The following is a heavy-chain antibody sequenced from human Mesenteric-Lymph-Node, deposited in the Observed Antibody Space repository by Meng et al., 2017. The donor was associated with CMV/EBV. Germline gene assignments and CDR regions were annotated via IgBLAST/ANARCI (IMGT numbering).Heavy chain of an antibody. V-gene: IGHV3-48*03. J-gene: IGHJ3*02. CDR1: GFTFSSYE. D-gene: IGHD6-13*01. CDR2: ISSSGNDI. CDR3: AELHSSAFDI. Sequence: GESLKISCAASGFTFSSYEMKWVRQAPGKGLEWVSYISSSGNDIDYADSVKGRFTISRDNAKNTLYLQMNSLRADDTAMYYCAELHSSAFDIWGQGTMVTVSS.